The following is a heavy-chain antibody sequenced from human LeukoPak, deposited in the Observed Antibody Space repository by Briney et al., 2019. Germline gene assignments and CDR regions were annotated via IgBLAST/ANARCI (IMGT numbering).Heavy chain of an antibody. V-gene: IGHV1-69*05. D-gene: IGHD1-14*01. J-gene: IGHJ2*01. CDR2: IIPIFGTA. CDR1: GGTFSSYA. CDR3: AQLLDDNPIRWYFAL. Sequence: SVKVSCKASGGTFSSYAISWVRQAPGQGLEWMGGIIPIFGTANYAQKFQGRVTITTDESTSTAYMELSSLRSEDTAVYYCAQLLDDNPIRWYFALWGRGTLVTVSS.